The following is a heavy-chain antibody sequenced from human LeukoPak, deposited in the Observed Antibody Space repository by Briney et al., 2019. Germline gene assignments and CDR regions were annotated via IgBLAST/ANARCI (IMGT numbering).Heavy chain of an antibody. CDR3: ARPHYDFWSGYYPYYFDC. CDR2: IKQDGTEK. D-gene: IGHD3-3*01. V-gene: IGHV3-7*01. Sequence: GGSLRLSCAASGFTLSNHWMIWVRQAPGKGLECVANIKQDGTEKYYLDSVKGRFTIARDNAKNSLYLQMNSLRAEDTAVYYCARPHYDFWSGYYPYYFDCWGQGTLVTVSS. J-gene: IGHJ4*02. CDR1: GFTLSNHW.